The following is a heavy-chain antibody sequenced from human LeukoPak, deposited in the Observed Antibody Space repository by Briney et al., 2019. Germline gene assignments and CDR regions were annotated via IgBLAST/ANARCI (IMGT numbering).Heavy chain of an antibody. V-gene: IGHV3-21*01. J-gene: IGHJ4*02. D-gene: IGHD3-3*01. CDR3: ATSNSVVDSGDYDFWSGYSSFDY. CDR2: ISSSSSYI. CDR1: GFTFSSYS. Sequence: PGGSLRPSCAASGFTFSSYSMNWVRQAPGKGLEWVSSISSSSSYIYYADSVKGRFTISRDNSKNTLYLQMNSLRAEDTAVYYCATSNSVVDSGDYDFWSGYSSFDYWGQGTLVTVSS.